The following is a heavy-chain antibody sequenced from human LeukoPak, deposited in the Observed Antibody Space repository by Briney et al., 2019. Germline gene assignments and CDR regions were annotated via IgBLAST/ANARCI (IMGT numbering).Heavy chain of an antibody. CDR3: ARDTWDYYSSSYYFDY. Sequence: GGSLRLSCAASGFTFSSYGMHWVRQAPGKGLEWVAFIRYDGSNKYYADSVKGRFTISRDNSKNTLYLQMGSLRAEDMAVYYCARDTWDYYSSSYYFDYWGQGTLVTVSS. CDR2: IRYDGSNK. D-gene: IGHD6-6*01. V-gene: IGHV3-30*02. J-gene: IGHJ4*02. CDR1: GFTFSSYG.